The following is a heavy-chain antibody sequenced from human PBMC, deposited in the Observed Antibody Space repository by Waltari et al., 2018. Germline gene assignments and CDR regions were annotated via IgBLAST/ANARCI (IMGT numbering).Heavy chain of an antibody. CDR2: IGTAGDT. V-gene: IGHV3-13*01. CDR1: GFTFSSYD. D-gene: IGHD3-22*01. Sequence: EVQLVESGGGLVQPGGSLRLSCAASGFTFSSYDMHWVRQATGKGLEWVSAIGTAGDTYYPGSVKGRFTISRENAKNSLYLQMNSLRAGDTAVYYCARDSSGTGFDYWGQGTLVIVSS. CDR3: ARDSSGTGFDY. J-gene: IGHJ4*02.